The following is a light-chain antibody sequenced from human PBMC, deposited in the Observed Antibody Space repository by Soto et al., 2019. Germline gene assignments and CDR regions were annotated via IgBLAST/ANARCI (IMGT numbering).Light chain of an antibody. Sequence: DIQMTQSPSSLSASIGDRVTITCRASQSIDNCLSWYQQKPGKAPKLLIYAASTLQNGVPSRFSGSGSGTDFTLTISSLQRGDLETDYCLHTHSAPATFGQGTTVEIK. CDR2: AAS. V-gene: IGKV1-39*01. CDR3: LHTHSAPAT. CDR1: QSIDNC. J-gene: IGKJ1*01.